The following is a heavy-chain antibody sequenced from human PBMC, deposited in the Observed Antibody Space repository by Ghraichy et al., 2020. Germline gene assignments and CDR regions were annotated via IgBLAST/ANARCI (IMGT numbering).Heavy chain of an antibody. CDR3: ARGGGTYYSDTGSLNKFSY. D-gene: IGHD3-10*01. CDR2: IVTTGDT. Sequence: LSLTCAASGFTFSTHDMHWVRQAPGKGLEWVSAIVTTGDTYHESSVKGRFTVFRDNVKNSVYLQMNSLRVGDTAVYYCARGGGTYYSDTGSLNKFSYWGQGTLVAVS. V-gene: IGHV3-13*01. J-gene: IGHJ4*02. CDR1: GFTFSTHD.